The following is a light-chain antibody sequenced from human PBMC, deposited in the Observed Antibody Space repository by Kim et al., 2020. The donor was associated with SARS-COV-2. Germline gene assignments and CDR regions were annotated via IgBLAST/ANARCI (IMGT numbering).Light chain of an antibody. CDR2: DTF. V-gene: IGKV3-11*01. CDR3: QQHDNWWT. Sequence: IVLTQSPATLSLSPGERATLSCRASQGVTNQLAWYQQKPGQAPRLLIYDTFNRATGIPARFSGSGSGTDFTLIISSLEPEDAAVYYCQQHDNWWTFGQGTKVDIK. CDR1: QGVTNQ. J-gene: IGKJ1*01.